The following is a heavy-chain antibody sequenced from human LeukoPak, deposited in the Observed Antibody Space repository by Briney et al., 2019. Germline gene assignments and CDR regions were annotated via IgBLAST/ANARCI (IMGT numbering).Heavy chain of an antibody. CDR3: AKDLPEDIVVVPAAYAEYFQH. Sequence: GGSLRLSCAASGFTFSSYAMSWVRQAPGKGLEWVSAISGSGGSTYYADSVKGRFTISRDNSKNTLYLQMNSLRAEDTAVYYCAKDLPEDIVVVPAAYAEYFQHWGQGTLVTVSS. CDR2: ISGSGGST. CDR1: GFTFSSYA. V-gene: IGHV3-23*01. D-gene: IGHD2-2*01. J-gene: IGHJ1*01.